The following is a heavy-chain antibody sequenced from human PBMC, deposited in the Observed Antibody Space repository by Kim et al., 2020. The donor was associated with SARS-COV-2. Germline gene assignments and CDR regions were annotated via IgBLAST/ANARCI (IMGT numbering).Heavy chain of an antibody. CDR3: ARDRGPFDAFDI. CDR1: GASVSSGSYY. D-gene: IGHD3-10*01. J-gene: IGHJ3*02. CDR2: IYYSGST. Sequence: SETLSLTCTVSGASVSSGSYYWSWIRQPPGKGLEWIGYIYYSGSTNYNPSLKSRVTISVDTSKNQFSLKLSSVTAADTAVYYCARDRGPFDAFDIWGQGTMVTVSS. V-gene: IGHV4-61*01.